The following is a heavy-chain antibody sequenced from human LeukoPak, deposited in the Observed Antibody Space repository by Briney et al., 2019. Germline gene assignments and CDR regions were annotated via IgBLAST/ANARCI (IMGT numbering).Heavy chain of an antibody. D-gene: IGHD2/OR15-2a*01. V-gene: IGHV4-4*07. CDR3: AGALLIHDVLDYYYYYMYV. CDR1: GGSISSYY. CDR2: IYTSGST. Sequence: PSDTLSLTCTVSGGSISSYYWSWIRQPAGKGLEWIGRIYTSGSTNYNPSLKSRVTMSVDTSKNQFSLKLSSVTAADTAVDYCAGALLIHDVLDYYYYYMYVWGKGTTVTVSS. J-gene: IGHJ6*03.